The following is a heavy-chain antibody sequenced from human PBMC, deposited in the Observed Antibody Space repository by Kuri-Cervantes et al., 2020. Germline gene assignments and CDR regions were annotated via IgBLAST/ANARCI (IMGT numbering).Heavy chain of an antibody. CDR1: GPTFSSYA. CDR2: ISDDGSNK. V-gene: IGHV3-30*18. J-gene: IGHJ2*01. CDR3: TKALGWYFDL. Sequence: GSLRLSCAASGPTFSSYAMSWVRQAAGRGLELVAVISDDGSNKYYADSVKGRFTITRDNSKNTLYMQMNSLLAEDTTVYYCTKALGWYFDLWGRGTVVTVSS.